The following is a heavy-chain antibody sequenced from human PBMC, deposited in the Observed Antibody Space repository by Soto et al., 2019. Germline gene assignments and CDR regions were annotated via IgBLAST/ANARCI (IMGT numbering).Heavy chain of an antibody. D-gene: IGHD2-2*01. Sequence: WGSLRLSCAASGFTFSSYSMSWFRQAPGKGLEWVANIKQDGSEKYYVDSVKGRFTISRDNAKNSLYLQMNSLRAEDTAVYYCAKSKYKLYYYYGTAVWGQRNTVPVSS. V-gene: IGHV3-7*03. CDR1: GFTFSSYS. J-gene: IGHJ6*02. CDR2: IKQDGSEK. CDR3: AKSKYKLYYYYGTAV.